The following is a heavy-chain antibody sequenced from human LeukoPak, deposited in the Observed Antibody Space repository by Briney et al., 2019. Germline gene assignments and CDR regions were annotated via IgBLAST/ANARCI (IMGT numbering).Heavy chain of an antibody. Sequence: GTLRLSCAASGFTFSNYSMNWVRQAPGKGLEWVSLISSSSRFIYYGDSVKGRFTISRDNAKKSLYLQMNSLRAEDTAVYYCARAVYCSGGGCFWYFDLWGRGTLVTVSS. CDR1: GFTFSNYS. J-gene: IGHJ2*01. V-gene: IGHV3-21*01. CDR3: ARAVYCSGGGCFWYFDL. D-gene: IGHD2-15*01. CDR2: ISSSSRFI.